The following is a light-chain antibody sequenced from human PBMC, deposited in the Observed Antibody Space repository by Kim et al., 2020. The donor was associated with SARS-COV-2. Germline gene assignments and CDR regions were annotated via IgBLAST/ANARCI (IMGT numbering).Light chain of an antibody. CDR2: AAS. CDR3: QQYYSSSIT. J-gene: IGKJ5*01. V-gene: IGKV1-8*01. Sequence: ASTGHKVTIPCRASQGISSYLAWYQQKPGKAPKHLIYAASTLQSGVPSRFSGSGSGTDFTLTISCLQSEDFATYFCQQYYSSSITFGQGTRLEIK. CDR1: QGISSY.